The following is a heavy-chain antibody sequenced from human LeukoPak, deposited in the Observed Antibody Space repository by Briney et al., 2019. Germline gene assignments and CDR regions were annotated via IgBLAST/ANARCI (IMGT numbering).Heavy chain of an antibody. CDR2: IWYDGTNQ. CDR3: ARFNMYPGGTSWYFDY. D-gene: IGHD6-13*01. J-gene: IGHJ4*02. CDR1: GFSFSSYG. V-gene: IGHV3-33*01. Sequence: GGSLRLSCAPSGFSFSSYGMHWVRQAPGKGLEWVAAIWYDGTNQNYADSVKGRFTISRDNSKNTLSVQMNGVRAEDTAVYDCARFNMYPGGTSWYFDYWGQGTLVTASS.